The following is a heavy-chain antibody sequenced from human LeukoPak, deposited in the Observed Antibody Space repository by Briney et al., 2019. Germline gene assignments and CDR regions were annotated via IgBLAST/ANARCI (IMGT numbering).Heavy chain of an antibody. Sequence: SETLSLTCAVSGGSFSGYYWSWIRQPPGKGLEWIGEINHSGSTNYNPSLKSRVTISVDTSKNQFSLKLSSVTAADTAVYYCARGPGDSSGYYYVLSQGWFDPWGQGTLVTVSS. J-gene: IGHJ5*02. V-gene: IGHV4-34*01. CDR3: ARGPGDSSGYYYVLSQGWFDP. CDR1: GGSFSGYY. CDR2: INHSGST. D-gene: IGHD3-22*01.